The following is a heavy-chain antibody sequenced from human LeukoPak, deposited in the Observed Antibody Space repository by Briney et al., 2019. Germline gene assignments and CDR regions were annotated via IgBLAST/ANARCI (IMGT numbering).Heavy chain of an antibody. J-gene: IGHJ5*02. CDR3: ARAGSGRSPDWFDP. Sequence: GGSLRLSCAASGFTFSGYEVNWVRQAPGKGLEWVSYISSSGSTIYYADSVKGRFTISRDNAKNSLYLQMNSLRAEDTAVYYCARAGSGRSPDWFDPWGQGTLVTVSS. CDR1: GFTFSGYE. D-gene: IGHD1-26*01. CDR2: ISSSGSTI. V-gene: IGHV3-48*03.